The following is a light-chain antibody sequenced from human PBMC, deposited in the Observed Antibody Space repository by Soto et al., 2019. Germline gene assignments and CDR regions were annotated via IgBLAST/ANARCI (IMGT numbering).Light chain of an antibody. V-gene: IGKV1-39*01. CDR1: QTVSSN. Sequence: DIQMTQSPSSLSASVGDRVTITCRTSQTVSSNLNWYQRKPGKAPSLLIYASSTLQSGVPSRLVGSGSETEFTLTISSLQPEDFATYSCQQDNMPPFSFGLGTKVDI. CDR2: ASS. CDR3: QQDNMPPFS. J-gene: IGKJ3*01.